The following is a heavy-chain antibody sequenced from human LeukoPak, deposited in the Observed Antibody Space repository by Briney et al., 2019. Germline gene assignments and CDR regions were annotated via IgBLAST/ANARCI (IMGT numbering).Heavy chain of an antibody. Sequence: SETLSLTCTVSGGSISSSSYYWGWIRQPPGKGLEWIGSIYYSGSTYYNPSLKSRVTISVDTSKNQFSLKLSSVTAADTAVYYCARQRRILTGYYLDYWGQGTLVTVSS. CDR1: GGSISSSSYY. D-gene: IGHD3-9*01. CDR3: ARQRRILTGYYLDY. CDR2: IYYSGST. V-gene: IGHV4-39*01. J-gene: IGHJ4*02.